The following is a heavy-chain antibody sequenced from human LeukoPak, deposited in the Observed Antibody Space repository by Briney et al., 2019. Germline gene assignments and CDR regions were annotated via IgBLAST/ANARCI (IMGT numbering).Heavy chain of an antibody. J-gene: IGHJ3*02. D-gene: IGHD6-19*01. CDR3: ARDRASSSGWYGSSAFDI. Sequence: PGGSLRLSCAASGFTFSSYSMNWVRQAPGKGLEWVSSISSSSSYIYYADSVKGRFTISRDNAKNSLYLQMNSLRAEDTAVYYCARDRASSSGWYGSSAFDIWGQGTMVTVSS. CDR2: ISSSSSYI. CDR1: GFTFSSYS. V-gene: IGHV3-21*01.